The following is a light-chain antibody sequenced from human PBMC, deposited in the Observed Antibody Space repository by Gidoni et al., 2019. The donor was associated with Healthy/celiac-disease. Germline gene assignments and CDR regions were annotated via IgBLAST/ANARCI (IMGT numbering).Light chain of an antibody. V-gene: IGKV1-33*01. CDR2: DAS. J-gene: IGKJ2*01. Sequence: DIQMTQSPSSLSASVGDRVTITCQASQDISNYLNWYQQKPGKAPKLLIYDASNLETGVPSRFSGSGSGTDFTFTISSLQPEDNATYYCQQYDNLPRYXXXQGTKLEIK. CDR3: QQYDNLPRYX. CDR1: QDISNY.